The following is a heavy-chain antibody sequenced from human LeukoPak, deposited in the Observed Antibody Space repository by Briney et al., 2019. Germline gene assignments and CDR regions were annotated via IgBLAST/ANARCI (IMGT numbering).Heavy chain of an antibody. CDR3: ARHRTYYDFWSGYSTSYYYYGMDV. D-gene: IGHD3-3*01. CDR2: IYYSGST. J-gene: IGHJ6*02. CDR1: GGSISSGGYY. V-gene: IGHV4-39*01. Sequence: SETLSLTCTVSGGSISSGGYYWGWIRQPPGKGLEWVGSIYYSGSTYYNPSLKSRVTISVDTSKNQFSLKLSSVTAADTAVYYCARHRTYYDFWSGYSTSYYYYGMDVWGQGTTVTVSS.